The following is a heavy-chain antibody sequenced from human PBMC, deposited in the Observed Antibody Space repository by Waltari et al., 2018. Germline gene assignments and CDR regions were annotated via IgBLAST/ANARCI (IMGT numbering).Heavy chain of an antibody. V-gene: IGHV1-69*08. D-gene: IGHD1-7*01. J-gene: IGHJ3*02. CDR2: IIPIFGTA. CDR3: ARDRITGTTRSDAFDI. Sequence: QVQLVQSGAEVTKPGSSVKVSCKASGGTFSSYAISWVRQDPGQGLEWMGRIIPIFGTANYAQKFQGRVTITADKSTSTAYMELSSLRSEDTAVYYCARDRITGTTRSDAFDIWGQGTMVTVSS. CDR1: GGTFSSYA.